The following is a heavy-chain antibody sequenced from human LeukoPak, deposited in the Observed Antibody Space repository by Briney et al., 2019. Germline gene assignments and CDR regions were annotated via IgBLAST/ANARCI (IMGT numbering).Heavy chain of an antibody. D-gene: IGHD6-19*01. J-gene: IGHJ4*02. CDR3: ARELSVAGTLYSDC. V-gene: IGHV3-30-3*01. Sequence: GGSLRLSCAASGFTFSSYAMHWVRQAPGKGLEWVAVISYDGSNKYYADSVKGRFTISIDNSKNTLYLQMNSLRAEDTAVYYCARELSVAGTLYSDCWGQGTLVTVSS. CDR1: GFTFSSYA. CDR2: ISYDGSNK.